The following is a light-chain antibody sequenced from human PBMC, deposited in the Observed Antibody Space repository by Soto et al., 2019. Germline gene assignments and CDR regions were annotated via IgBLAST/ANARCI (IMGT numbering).Light chain of an antibody. CDR2: DAS. CDR1: QSITNC. Sequence: DIQMTQSPSTLSASVGDRVTITCRAGQSITNCLAWYQQKPGKAPKLLIFDASSLRSGVPSRFSGSGSGTEFTLTISSLQPEDFATYYCQQHNPYSPYTFGQGTKLEIK. V-gene: IGKV1-5*03. CDR3: QQHNPYSPYT. J-gene: IGKJ2*01.